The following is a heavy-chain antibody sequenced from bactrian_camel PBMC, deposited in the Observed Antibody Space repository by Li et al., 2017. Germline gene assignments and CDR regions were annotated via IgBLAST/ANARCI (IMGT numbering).Heavy chain of an antibody. D-gene: IGHD3*01. J-gene: IGHJ4*01. CDR3: AADYSRFACTFNSDSYRY. Sequence: HVQLVESGGGSVQAGGSLRLTCAASGFTFDNYCVAWLRQAPGQEREGVASVDTEGRTEYEDSVKGRFTISRDIAKNTLSLQVSSLKPEDTSMYYCAADYSRFACTFNSDSYRYWGQGTQVTVS. V-gene: IGHV3S9*01. CDR2: VDTEGRT. CDR1: GFTFDNYC.